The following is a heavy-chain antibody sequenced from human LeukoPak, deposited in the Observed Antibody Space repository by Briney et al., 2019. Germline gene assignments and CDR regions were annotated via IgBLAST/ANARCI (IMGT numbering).Heavy chain of an antibody. J-gene: IGHJ3*02. CDR2: ISWNSGSI. Sequence: PGGSLRLSCAASGFTFDDYAMHWVRQAPGKGLEWVSGISWNSGSIGYADSVKGRFTISRDNAKNSLYLQMNSLRAEDTALYYCAKFGIAADAFDIWGQGTTVTVSS. D-gene: IGHD6-13*01. CDR1: GFTFDDYA. V-gene: IGHV3-9*01. CDR3: AKFGIAADAFDI.